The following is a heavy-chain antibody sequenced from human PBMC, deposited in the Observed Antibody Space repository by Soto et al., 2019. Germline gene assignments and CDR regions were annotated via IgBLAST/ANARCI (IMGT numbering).Heavy chain of an antibody. J-gene: IGHJ4*02. V-gene: IGHV3-48*02. CDR3: VRDSLFDH. CDR1: GFTFNTYN. CDR2: ILSSSGTI. Sequence: EVQLVESGGDLVQPGGSLRLSCAASGFTFNTYNMNWIRQAPGKVLEWVSYILSSSGTIYYADSVKGRFTISRDNAKNSVYLQMNSLRDEDTAVYYCVRDSLFDHWGQGTLVTVSS.